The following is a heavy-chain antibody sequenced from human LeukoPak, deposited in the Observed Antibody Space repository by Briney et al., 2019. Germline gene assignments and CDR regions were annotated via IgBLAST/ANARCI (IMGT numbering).Heavy chain of an antibody. V-gene: IGHV1-69*01. Sequence: SVKVSCKASGAPFTNLGFTWVRQAPGQGLEWMGGIILFFAIINYAERFQGRVTISADESTTTAYMELSNLRSEDTAVYYCARGLSGRTVWSPYYYYYMDVWGKGTTVTISS. D-gene: IGHD2-8*02. CDR2: IILFFAII. CDR1: GAPFTNLG. CDR3: ARGLSGRTVWSPYYYYYMDV. J-gene: IGHJ6*03.